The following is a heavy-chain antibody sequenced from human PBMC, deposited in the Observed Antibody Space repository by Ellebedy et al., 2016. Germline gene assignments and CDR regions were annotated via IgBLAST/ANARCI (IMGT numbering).Heavy chain of an antibody. CDR3: ARGRGRYFDY. D-gene: IGHD3-10*01. Sequence: ASVKVSXXASGYTFGAFGVIWVRQAPGQGLEWMGWVTAHNGETKSVESVQDRVTMTADISTSTAYMELRSLTSNDTAVYYCARGRGRYFDYWGQGTLLIVSS. J-gene: IGHJ4*02. CDR2: VTAHNGET. CDR1: GYTFGAFG. V-gene: IGHV1-18*04.